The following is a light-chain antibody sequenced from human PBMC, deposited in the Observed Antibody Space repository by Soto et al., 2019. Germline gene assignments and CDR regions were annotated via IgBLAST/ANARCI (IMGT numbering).Light chain of an antibody. Sequence: QSTLTQPASVSGSPGQSITISCTGTSSDVGSYNLVSWYQQQPGKAPKLMIYEGSKRPSGVSNRFSGSKSGNTASLTISGLQAEDEADYYCCSDAVSSTYVFGTGTKLTVL. CDR2: EGS. CDR1: SSDVGSYNL. V-gene: IGLV2-23*01. J-gene: IGLJ1*01. CDR3: CSDAVSSTYV.